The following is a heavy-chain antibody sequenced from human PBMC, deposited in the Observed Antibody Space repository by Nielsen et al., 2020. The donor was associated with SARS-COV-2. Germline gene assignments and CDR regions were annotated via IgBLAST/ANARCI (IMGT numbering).Heavy chain of an antibody. CDR3: VRDAGFGVFDI. D-gene: IGHD3-10*01. CDR2: IFPMLGLA. J-gene: IGHJ3*02. V-gene: IGHV1-69*04. CDR1: GDTFSTHG. Sequence: SVKVSCKASGDTFSTHGISWVRQAPGQGLEGMGRIFPMLGLANYAQKLQGRVTITADKSTSTAYVEVSSLRSEDTTVYYCVRDAGFGVFDIWGQGTMVTVSS.